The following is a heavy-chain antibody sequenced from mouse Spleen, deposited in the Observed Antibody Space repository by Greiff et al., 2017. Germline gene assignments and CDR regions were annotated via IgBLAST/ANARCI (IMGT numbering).Heavy chain of an antibody. CDR3: ARGDLYFDY. Sequence: VKLQESGAELVRPGTSVKVSCKASGYAFTNYLIEWVKQRPGQGLEWIGVINPGSGGTNYNEKFKGKATLTADKSSSTAYMQLSSLTSEDSAVYFCARGDLYFDYWGQGTTLTVSS. CDR2: INPGSGGT. V-gene: IGHV1-54*01. CDR1: GYAFTNYL. J-gene: IGHJ2*01.